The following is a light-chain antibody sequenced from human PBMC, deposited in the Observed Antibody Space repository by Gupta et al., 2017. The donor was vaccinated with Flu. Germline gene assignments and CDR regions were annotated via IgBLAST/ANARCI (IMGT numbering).Light chain of an antibody. V-gene: IGKV3-20*01. CDR3: QQYDDAPWT. CDR1: SRGSYNY. CDR2: GAS. Sequence: RTLSLAPGEKGAPTCSPRSRGSYNYLAWYQQKPGKIPRLLIYGASTMASGITARFSGSWSGTDFTLTIGSLEPEDVATYYCQQYDDAPWTFGQGTKVEIK. J-gene: IGKJ1*01.